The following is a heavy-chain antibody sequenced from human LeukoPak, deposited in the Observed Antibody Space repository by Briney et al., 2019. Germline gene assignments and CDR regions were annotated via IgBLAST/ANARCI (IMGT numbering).Heavy chain of an antibody. CDR2: ISGYNGNT. CDR1: GYTFTSYS. J-gene: IGHJ4*02. V-gene: IGHV1-18*01. D-gene: IGHD6-13*01. CDR3: ARVAEQLVDY. Sequence: ASVKVSCKASGYTFTSYSISWVRQAPGQGLEWMGWISGYNGNTNYAQNLQGRVTMTTDTSTSTAYMELRSLRSDDTAVYYCARVAEQLVDYWGQGTLVTVSS.